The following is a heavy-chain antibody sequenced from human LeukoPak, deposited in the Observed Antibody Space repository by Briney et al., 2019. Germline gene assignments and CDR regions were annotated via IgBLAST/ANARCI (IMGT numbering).Heavy chain of an antibody. Sequence: PSETLSLTCTVSGGSISSYYWSWIRQPPGKGLEWIGYIYYSGSTNYNPSLKSRVTISVETSKNEFSLKLRSVTAADTAVYYCARVGQQLVIDYWGQGTLVTVSS. D-gene: IGHD6-13*01. J-gene: IGHJ4*02. CDR2: IYYSGST. V-gene: IGHV4-59*01. CDR3: ARVGQQLVIDY. CDR1: GGSISSYY.